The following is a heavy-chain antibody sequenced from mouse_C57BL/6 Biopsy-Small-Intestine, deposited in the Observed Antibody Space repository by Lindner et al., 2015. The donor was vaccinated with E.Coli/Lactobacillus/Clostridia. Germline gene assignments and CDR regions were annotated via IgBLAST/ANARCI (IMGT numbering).Heavy chain of an antibody. CDR2: INGGNDNT. Sequence: SVKVSCKASGYTVTDYAIHWVRQAPGQRLEWMGWINGGNDNTKYSQKFQGRVTITRDAYASTVYMEMSSLRSEDTAVYYCARALARAVGTTTADDYWGQGTLVTVSS. CDR3: ARALARAVGTTTADDY. D-gene: IGHD2-1*01. CDR1: GYTVTDYA. J-gene: IGHJ4*01. V-gene: IGHV1-84*02.